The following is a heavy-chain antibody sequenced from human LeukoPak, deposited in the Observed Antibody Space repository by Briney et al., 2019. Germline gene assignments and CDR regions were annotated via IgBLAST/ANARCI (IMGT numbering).Heavy chain of an antibody. Sequence: PSETLSLTCAVYGGSFSGYYWVWIRQPPGKGLEWIGTITNTGGTYSNPSLKSRVTISIDASKTQISLKLTSVTAADTAVFYCARKTPGTSVDVWGQGTPVTVSS. CDR1: GGSFSGYY. CDR2: ITNTGGT. V-gene: IGHV4-34*01. J-gene: IGHJ6*02. D-gene: IGHD3-10*01. CDR3: ARKTPGTSVDV.